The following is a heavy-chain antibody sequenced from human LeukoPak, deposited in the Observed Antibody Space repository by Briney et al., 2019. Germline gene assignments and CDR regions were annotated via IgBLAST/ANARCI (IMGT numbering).Heavy chain of an antibody. Sequence: ASVKVSCKASGYTFTSYYMHWVRQAPGQGLEWMGIINPSGGSTSYAQKFQGRVTMTRDTSTSTVYMELSRLRSDDTAMYYCATDNYSGSGGEMEDGFDIWGQGTMVTVSS. J-gene: IGHJ3*02. CDR3: ATDNYSGSGGEMEDGFDI. CDR1: GYTFTSYY. D-gene: IGHD3-10*01. CDR2: INPSGGST. V-gene: IGHV1-46*01.